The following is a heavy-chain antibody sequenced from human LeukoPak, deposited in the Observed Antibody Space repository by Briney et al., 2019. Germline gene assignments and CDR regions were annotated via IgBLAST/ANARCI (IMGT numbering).Heavy chain of an antibody. V-gene: IGHV4-39*07. CDR3: ARDRIAVAGSPGRGGLGNDY. Sequence: KPSETLSLTCTVSGGSISSSSYYWGWIRQPPGKGLEWIGSIYYSGSTYYNPSLKSRVTISVDTSKNQFSLKLSSVTAADTAVYYCARDRIAVAGSPGRGGLGNDYWGQGTLVTVSS. J-gene: IGHJ4*02. CDR1: GGSISSSSYY. CDR2: IYYSGST. D-gene: IGHD6-19*01.